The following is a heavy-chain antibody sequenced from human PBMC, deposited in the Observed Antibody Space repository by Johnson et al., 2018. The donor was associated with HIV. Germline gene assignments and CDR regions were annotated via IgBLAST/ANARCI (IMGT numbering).Heavy chain of an antibody. CDR3: ASAYYDSSDFYKNAFDI. CDR1: GFTFSSCG. D-gene: IGHD3-22*01. V-gene: IGHV3-30*03. J-gene: IGHJ3*02. Sequence: QVQLVESVGGVVQPGRSLRLSCVASGFTFSSCGMHWVRQAPGKGLEWVALISYDGSNKYYADSVRGRFTISRDNSKNTLYLQMNSLRAEDTAVYYCASAYYDSSDFYKNAFDIWGQGTMVTVSS. CDR2: ISYDGSNK.